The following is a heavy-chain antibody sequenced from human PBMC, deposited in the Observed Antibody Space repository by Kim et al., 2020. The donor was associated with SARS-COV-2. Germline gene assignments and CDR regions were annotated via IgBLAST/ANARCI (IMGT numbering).Heavy chain of an antibody. D-gene: IGHD1-26*01. Sequence: SETLSLTCTVSGGSISTTSYYWGWIRQPPGKGLEWIGYIYYSGGTSYNPSLKSRVTISVDTSKNQFSLKLSSVTAADTAVYYCARQGASLVGASRSFDYWGQGTLVTVSS. CDR2: IYYSGGT. J-gene: IGHJ4*02. CDR3: ARQGASLVGASRSFDY. V-gene: IGHV4-39*01. CDR1: GGSISTTSYY.